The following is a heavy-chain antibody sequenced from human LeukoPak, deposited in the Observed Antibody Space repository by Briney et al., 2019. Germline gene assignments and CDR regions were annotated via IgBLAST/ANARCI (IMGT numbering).Heavy chain of an antibody. V-gene: IGHV3-23*01. CDR3: ARGPPDYYDSSGYYLNY. D-gene: IGHD3-22*01. J-gene: IGHJ4*02. CDR1: GFTFSSYA. Sequence: GSLRLSCAASGFTFSSYAMSWVRQAPGKGLEWVSAISGSGGSTYYADSVKGRFTISRDNAKNTLYLQMNSLRAEDTAVYYCARGPPDYYDSSGYYLNYWGQGTLVTVSS. CDR2: ISGSGGST.